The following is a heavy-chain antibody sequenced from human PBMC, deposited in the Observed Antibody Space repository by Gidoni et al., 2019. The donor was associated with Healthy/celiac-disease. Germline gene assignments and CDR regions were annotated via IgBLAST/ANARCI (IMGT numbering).Heavy chain of an antibody. CDR1: DGSISGYY. CDR3: ARGGRFDWFTRENYYYMDV. J-gene: IGHJ6*03. CDR2: IYYSGST. V-gene: IGHV4-59*01. Sequence: QVQLQESGPGLVKPSEHLSLTCTVSDGSISGYYWSWIRQPPGKGLEWIGYIYYSGSTNYNPALKSRGTISVDTSKNQFSLKLSSVTAADAAVYYCARGGRFDWFTRENYYYMDVWGKGTTVTVSS. D-gene: IGHD3-9*01.